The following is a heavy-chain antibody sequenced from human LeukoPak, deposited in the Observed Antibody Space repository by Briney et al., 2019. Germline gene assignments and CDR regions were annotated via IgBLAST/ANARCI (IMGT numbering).Heavy chain of an antibody. Sequence: GGSVRLSCAASGFTFSSYAMSWVRQAPRKGLEWVSAISGSGGYTYYADSVKGRFTISRDNSKNTLYLQMNSLRAEDTAVYYCARDLNYGLDVWGQRDHGHRLL. CDR1: GFTFSSYA. CDR3: ARDLNYGLDV. J-gene: IGHJ6*04. CDR2: ISGSGGYT. V-gene: IGHV3-23*01.